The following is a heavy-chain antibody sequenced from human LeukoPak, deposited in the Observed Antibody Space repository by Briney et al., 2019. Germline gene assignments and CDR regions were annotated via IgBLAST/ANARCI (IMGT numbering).Heavy chain of an antibody. CDR3: ARGLFDY. Sequence: SETLSLTCAVYGGSFSGYYWSWLRQPPGNGLEWIGEINHSGSTNYNPSLKSRVTISVDTSKNQFSLKLSSVTAADTAVYYCARGLFDYWGQGTLVTVSS. CDR1: GGSFSGYY. CDR2: INHSGST. J-gene: IGHJ4*02. V-gene: IGHV4-34*01.